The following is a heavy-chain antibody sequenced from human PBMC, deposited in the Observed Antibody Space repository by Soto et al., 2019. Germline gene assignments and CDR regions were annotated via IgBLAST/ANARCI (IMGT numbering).Heavy chain of an antibody. CDR1: GFTFSNSA. J-gene: IGHJ4*02. V-gene: IGHV3-23*01. D-gene: IGHD3-16*01. CDR2: ITDSGVST. Sequence: EVQLLESGGGLVQPGGSLRLSCAASGFTFSNSALRWVRQAPGKGLEWVSSITDSGVSTYYTDSVKGRFTISRDNSKNTLFVQMNSLRADDTAVYYCDAGEFFDYWGQGTLVTVSS. CDR3: DAGEFFDY.